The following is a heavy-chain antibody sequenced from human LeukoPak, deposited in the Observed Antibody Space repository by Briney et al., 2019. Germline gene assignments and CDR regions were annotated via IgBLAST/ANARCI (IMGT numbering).Heavy chain of an antibody. D-gene: IGHD3-10*01. CDR2: ISSSSSYI. CDR3: ARDLSGSYPDFDY. CDR1: GFTFSSYS. V-gene: IGHV3-21*01. J-gene: IGHJ4*02. Sequence: PGGSLRLSCAASGFTFSSYSMNWVRQAPGKGLEWVSFISSSSSYIYYADSVKGRFTISRDNAKNSLYLQMNSLRAEDTAVYYCARDLSGSYPDFDYWGQGTLVTVSS.